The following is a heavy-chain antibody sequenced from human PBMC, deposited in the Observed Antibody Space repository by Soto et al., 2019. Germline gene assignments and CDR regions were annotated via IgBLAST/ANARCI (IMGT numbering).Heavy chain of an antibody. J-gene: IGHJ3*02. V-gene: IGHV1-46*01. CDR1: GYTFTSSY. Sequence: ASVKVSCKASGYTFTSSYLHWVRQAPGQGPEWMGIISPSGGSTRYAQKFQGRVTMTSDTSTSTVYMDLSSLRSEDTAVYYCKRASVLGNFDVFDIGARGKMVPVSS. CDR2: ISPSGGST. CDR3: KRASVLGNFDVFDI. D-gene: IGHD3-16*01.